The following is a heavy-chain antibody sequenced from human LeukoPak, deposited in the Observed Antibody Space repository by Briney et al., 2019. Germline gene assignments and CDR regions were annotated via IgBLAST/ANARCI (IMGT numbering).Heavy chain of an antibody. CDR1: GGTFSSYA. Sequence: GASVKVSCKASGGTFSSYAISWVRQAPGQGLEWMGRVIPILGIANYAQKFQGRVTITADKSTSTAYMELSSLRSEDTAVYYCARAGRGSCYPYWGQGTLVTVSP. D-gene: IGHD2-15*01. CDR3: ARAGRGSCYPY. CDR2: VIPILGIA. J-gene: IGHJ4*02. V-gene: IGHV1-69*04.